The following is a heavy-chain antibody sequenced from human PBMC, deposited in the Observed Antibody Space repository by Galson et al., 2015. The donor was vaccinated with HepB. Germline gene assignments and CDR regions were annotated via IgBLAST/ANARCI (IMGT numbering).Heavy chain of an antibody. CDR2: TCYRSSRYI. D-gene: IGHD2-21*01. J-gene: IGHJ4*02. Sequence: CAISGDSVSSNSAAWYWIRQSPSTGLQGLGRTCYRSSRYIDYAVAVKSRITINPDTSKNQPSLQLNPVSPEDTALYDCERDTGSLFDYWGQGTLVTVSS. CDR1: GDSVSSNSAA. V-gene: IGHV6-1*01. CDR3: ERDTGSLFDY.